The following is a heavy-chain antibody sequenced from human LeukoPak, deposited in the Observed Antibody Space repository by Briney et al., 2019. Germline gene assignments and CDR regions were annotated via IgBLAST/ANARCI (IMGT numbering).Heavy chain of an antibody. J-gene: IGHJ4*02. CDR3: ARPRDGYIVY. Sequence: PGGSLRLSCAASGFTFSSYAMHWVRQAPGKGLEWVAVISYDGSNKYYADSVKGLFTISRDNSKNTLYLQINSLRAEDTAVYYGARPRDGYIVYWGQGTLVTVSS. D-gene: IGHD5-24*01. CDR2: ISYDGSNK. CDR1: GFTFSSYA. V-gene: IGHV3-30*04.